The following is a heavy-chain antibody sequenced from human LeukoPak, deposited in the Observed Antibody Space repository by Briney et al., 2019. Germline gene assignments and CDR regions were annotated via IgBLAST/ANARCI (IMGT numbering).Heavy chain of an antibody. Sequence: SETLSLTCTVSGGSISSSSYYWGWIRQPAGKGLEWIGSIYYSGSTYYNPSLKSRVTISVDTSKNQFSLKLSSVTAADTAVYYCARPGRSPRYYMDVWGKGTTVTVSS. J-gene: IGHJ6*03. CDR1: GGSISSSSYY. D-gene: IGHD2-15*01. V-gene: IGHV4-39*01. CDR2: IYYSGST. CDR3: ARPGRSPRYYMDV.